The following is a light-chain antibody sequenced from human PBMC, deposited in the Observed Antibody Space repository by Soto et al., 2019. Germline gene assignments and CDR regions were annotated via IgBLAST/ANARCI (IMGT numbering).Light chain of an antibody. CDR1: QSVSNNY. CDR2: GAA. V-gene: IGKV3-20*01. Sequence: GVRKTISCRASQSVSNNYLAWYQQKPGQAPRLLIHGAANWATGIPDRFTGSGSGTDFTLCVTSLDLADYAVFLCMQYGSSLSVGKGTRVDIK. J-gene: IGKJ1*01. CDR3: MQYGSSLS.